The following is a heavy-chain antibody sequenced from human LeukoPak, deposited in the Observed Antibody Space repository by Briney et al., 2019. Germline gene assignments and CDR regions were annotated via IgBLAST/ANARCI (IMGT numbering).Heavy chain of an antibody. CDR3: ARHFHSAWFGF. J-gene: IGHJ4*02. V-gene: IGHV5-51*01. CDR1: GFDFTAYG. CDR2: IYPGGSNG. Sequence: GESLKISCKCSGFDFTAYGIAWVRQVPGKGLEWMGNIYPGGSNGRYSPCFQSQVTMCADKSITTVYLQWSSLKASDTAMYYCARHFHSAWFGFWGQGSLVTVSS. D-gene: IGHD5-18*01.